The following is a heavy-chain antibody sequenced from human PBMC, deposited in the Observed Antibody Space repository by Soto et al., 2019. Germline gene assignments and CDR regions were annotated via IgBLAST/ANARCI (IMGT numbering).Heavy chain of an antibody. Sequence: EVQLVESGGGLVQPGGSLRLSCVASGFSFSNYWMHWVRQAPGKGLVWVSRISPDGSNTNYADSVKGRFTISRDNAKNTVYLQMNSLRAEDTAMYYCARDNWKSYWRQGTLVTVSS. V-gene: IGHV3-74*01. CDR1: GFSFSNYW. D-gene: IGHD1-20*01. CDR2: ISPDGSNT. CDR3: ARDNWKSY. J-gene: IGHJ4*02.